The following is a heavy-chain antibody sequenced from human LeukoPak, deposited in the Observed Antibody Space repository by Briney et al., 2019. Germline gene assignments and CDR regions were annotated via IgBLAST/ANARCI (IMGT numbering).Heavy chain of an antibody. CDR3: AREGQWLAIDAFDI. D-gene: IGHD6-19*01. CDR1: GFTLRSEW. J-gene: IGHJ3*02. CDR2: IKPDGSAT. Sequence: PGGSLRLSCAASGFTLRSEWMSWLRQTPEKGLEWVANIKPDGSATAYVDSVKGRFTISRDNAKNSLYLQMNSLRAEDTAVYYCAREGQWLAIDAFDIWGQGTMVTVSS. V-gene: IGHV3-7*01.